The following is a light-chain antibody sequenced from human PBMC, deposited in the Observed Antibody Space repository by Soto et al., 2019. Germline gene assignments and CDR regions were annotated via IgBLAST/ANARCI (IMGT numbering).Light chain of an antibody. CDR2: SNY. CDR1: SSNIESNT. CDR3: AAWDGSLNGWV. V-gene: IGLV1-44*01. Sequence: QSVVTQTPSASGTPGQRVTISCSGSSSNIESNTVSWYQQLPGTAPKLLIHSNYQRPSGVPVRFSGSKSDTSASLAISGLKSEDEADYYCAAWDGSLNGWVFGGGTKLTVL. J-gene: IGLJ3*02.